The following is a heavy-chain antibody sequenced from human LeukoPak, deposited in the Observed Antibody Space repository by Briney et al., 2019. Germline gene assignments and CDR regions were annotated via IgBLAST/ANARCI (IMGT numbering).Heavy chain of an antibody. Sequence: ASVKVSCKASGYDFINYGISWVRQAPGQGLEWMGWRSIYNGNTDYKLQGRVTMTTDTSTSTAYMELRSLRSDDTAVYYCARVPLIGPAVTNDAFDIWGQGTMVTVSS. CDR3: ARVPLIGPAVTNDAFDI. J-gene: IGHJ3*02. V-gene: IGHV1-18*01. CDR2: RSIYNGNT. CDR1: GYDFINYG. D-gene: IGHD4-17*01.